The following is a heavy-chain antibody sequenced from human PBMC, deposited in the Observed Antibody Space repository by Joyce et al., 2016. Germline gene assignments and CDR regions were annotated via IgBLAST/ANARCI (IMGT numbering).Heavy chain of an antibody. CDR3: ASTFDTTGYYSGY. J-gene: IGHJ4*02. CDR1: GFTFSRNA. CDR2: ISYDGIHK. Sequence: QVQLVESGGGVVQPGRSLRHSCAASGFTFSRNALHWVRQAPGKGLEWVAVISYDGIHKYYADSVKGRFTISRDNSKNTLYLQMHSLRAEDTAVYYCASTFDTTGYYSGYWGQGTLVSVSS. D-gene: IGHD3-22*01. V-gene: IGHV3-30*04.